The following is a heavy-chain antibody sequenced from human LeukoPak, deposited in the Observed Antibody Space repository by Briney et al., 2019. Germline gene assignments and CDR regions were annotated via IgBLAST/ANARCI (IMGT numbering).Heavy chain of an antibody. V-gene: IGHV3-48*01. CDR1: GFTFSSYA. CDR2: ISSSGSTM. D-gene: IGHD3-10*01. Sequence: PGGSLRLSCAASGFTFSSYAMSWVRQAPGKGLEWVSYISSSGSTMYYADSVKGRFTISRDNSRDTLFLQMNSLRAEDTALYYCANVEAMNYYGSASPYSPNWGQGTLVTVSS. CDR3: ANVEAMNYYGSASPYSPN. J-gene: IGHJ4*02.